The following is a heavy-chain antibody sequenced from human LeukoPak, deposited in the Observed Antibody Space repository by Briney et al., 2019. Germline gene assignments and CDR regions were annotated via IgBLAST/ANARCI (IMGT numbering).Heavy chain of an antibody. J-gene: IGHJ4*02. V-gene: IGHV4-61*08. CDR1: GGSISSGGYY. CDR3: ARADSSSWKD. Sequence: SQTLSLTCTVSGGSISSGGYYWSWIRQHPGKGLEWIGYIYYSGSTNYNPSLKSRVTISVDTSKNQFSLRLSSVTAADTAVYYCARADSSSWKDWGQGTLVTVSS. CDR2: IYYSGST. D-gene: IGHD6-13*01.